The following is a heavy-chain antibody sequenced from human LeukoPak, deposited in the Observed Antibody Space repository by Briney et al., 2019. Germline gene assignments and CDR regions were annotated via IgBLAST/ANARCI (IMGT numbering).Heavy chain of an antibody. CDR2: IISDGTI. CDR3: AKDLGYSSSPDF. J-gene: IGHJ4*02. V-gene: IGHV3-43*02. CDR1: GFTFDDYA. Sequence: GGSLRLSCAASGFTFDDYAMHWVRQAPGKGLEWGSLIISDGTIYYADSVRGRSTISRDNNKSSLYLQMNSLRNEDTALYYCAKDLGYSSSPDFWGQGTLVTVSS. D-gene: IGHD6-13*01.